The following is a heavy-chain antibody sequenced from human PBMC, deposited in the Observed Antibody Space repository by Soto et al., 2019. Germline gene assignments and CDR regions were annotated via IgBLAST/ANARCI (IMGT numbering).Heavy chain of an antibody. CDR2: INPNSGGT. Sequence: SVKVSSRASGYNFTAYDMPLLRQPPGQGLEWMGWINPNSGGTNYAQKFQGWVTMTRDTSISTAYMELSRLRSDDTAVYYCAREAYGDYADYYYYYGMDVWGQGTTVTVSS. V-gene: IGHV1-2*04. D-gene: IGHD4-17*01. J-gene: IGHJ6*02. CDR1: GYNFTAYD. CDR3: AREAYGDYADYYYYYGMDV.